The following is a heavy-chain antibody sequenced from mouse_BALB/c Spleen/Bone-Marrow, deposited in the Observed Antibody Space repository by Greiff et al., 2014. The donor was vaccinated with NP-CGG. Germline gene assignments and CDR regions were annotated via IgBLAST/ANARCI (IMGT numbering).Heavy chain of an antibody. CDR3: ARHYYGAR. CDR2: INSNGGST. V-gene: IGHV5-6-3*01. CDR1: GFTFSSYG. J-gene: IGHJ3*01. D-gene: IGHD1-2*01. Sequence: EVKLMESGGGLVQPGGSLKLSCAASGFTFSSYGMSWVRQTPDKRLELVATINSNGGSTYYPDSVKGRFTISRVNAKNTLYLQMSSLKSEDTAMYYCARHYYGARWGQGTLVTVSA.